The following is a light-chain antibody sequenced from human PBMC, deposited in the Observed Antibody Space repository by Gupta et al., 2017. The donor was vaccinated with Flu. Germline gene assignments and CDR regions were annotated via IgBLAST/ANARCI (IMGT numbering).Light chain of an antibody. V-gene: IGLV3-21*02. J-gene: IGLJ1*01. Sequence: TATITCGGDNIGSESVHWYQQKPGQAPVVVVYDDSDRPSGIPERFSGSKSGNTATLTISRVEAGDGADYFCQVYDYNSDHPLYAFGPGTKV. CDR3: QVYDYNSDHPLYA. CDR2: DDS. CDR1: NIGSES.